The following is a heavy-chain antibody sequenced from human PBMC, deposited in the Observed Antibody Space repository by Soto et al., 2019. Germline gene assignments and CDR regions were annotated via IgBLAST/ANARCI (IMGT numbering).Heavy chain of an antibody. Sequence: QVQLVQSGAEMKKPGSSVKVSCKASGGSIRNYAVSWVRQAPGQGLEWMGGITPVSGSAQYAQKFQDRVTITADESTGTVYMALSSLRSADTAVYYCAKDLSTSGYHYGMDVW. V-gene: IGHV1-69*01. CDR1: GGSIRNYA. CDR3: AKDLSTSGYHYGMDV. J-gene: IGHJ6*01. CDR2: ITPVSGSA.